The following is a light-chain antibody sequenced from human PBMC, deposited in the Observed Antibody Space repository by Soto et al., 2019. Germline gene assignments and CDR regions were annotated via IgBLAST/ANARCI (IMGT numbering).Light chain of an antibody. CDR2: DVN. J-gene: IGLJ1*01. V-gene: IGLV2-11*01. CDR3: CSYAGSYRVV. CDR1: SSDVGGYDF. Sequence: QSALTQPRSVSGSPRQSVTISCTGTSSDVGGYDFVSWYQQHPGKAPKFIIYDVNKRPSGVPDRFSGSKSGNTASLTISGLQAEDEADYYCCSYAGSYRVVFGNGTKV.